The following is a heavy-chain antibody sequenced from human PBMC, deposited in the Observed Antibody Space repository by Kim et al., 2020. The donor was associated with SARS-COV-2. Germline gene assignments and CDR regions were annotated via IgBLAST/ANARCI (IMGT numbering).Heavy chain of an antibody. J-gene: IGHJ3*02. CDR1: GFTFSSYA. Sequence: GGSLRLSCSASGFTFSSYAMHWVRQAPGKGLEYVSAISSNGGSTYYADSVKGRFTISRDNSKNTLYLQMSSLRAEDTAVYYCAIVAILGAFDIWGQGTMVTVSS. CDR2: ISSNGGST. D-gene: IGHD3-16*01. V-gene: IGHV3-64D*06. CDR3: AIVAILGAFDI.